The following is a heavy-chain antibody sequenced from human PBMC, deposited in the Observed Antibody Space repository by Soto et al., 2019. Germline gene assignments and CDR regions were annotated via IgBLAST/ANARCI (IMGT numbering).Heavy chain of an antibody. V-gene: IGHV3-74*01. Sequence: GGSLRLSCAASGFTFSSYWMHWVRRAPGKGLVWVSAINSDGSSTTYADSVKGRFTISRDNAKNTLYLQMNSLRADDTALYYCARGYSTGPGGSWGQGTLVTVSS. J-gene: IGHJ5*02. CDR2: INSDGSST. CDR1: GFTFSSYW. CDR3: ARGYSTGPGGS. D-gene: IGHD6-19*01.